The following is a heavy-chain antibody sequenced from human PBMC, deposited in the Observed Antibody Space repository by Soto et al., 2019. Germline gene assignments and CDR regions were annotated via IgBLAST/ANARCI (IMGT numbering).Heavy chain of an antibody. CDR3: ATTGPY. J-gene: IGHJ4*02. CDR2: IWFDGSNK. Sequence: QVQLVESGGGVVQPGRSLRLSCAASGFTVSCYGMHWVRQAPGKGLEWVAVIWFDGSNKFYADSVKGRFTISRDNSKNTVSLQMNSLRDEDSAAYYCATTGPYWGQGTLVTVSS. CDR1: GFTVSCYG. V-gene: IGHV3-33*01.